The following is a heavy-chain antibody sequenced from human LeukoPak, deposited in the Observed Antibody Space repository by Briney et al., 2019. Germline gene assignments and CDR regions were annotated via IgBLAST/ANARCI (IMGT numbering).Heavy chain of an antibody. J-gene: IGHJ4*02. CDR3: AILPTV. D-gene: IGHD1-14*01. CDR1: GASISGYY. Sequence: PSETLSLTCAVSGASISGYYWSWLRQTPGKGLQFIGYIYNSVNDYNPSLKSRVIISSDPSKNQFSLRLRSMTAADTAVYYCAILPTVWGQGTLVTVSS. CDR2: IYNSVN. V-gene: IGHV4-59*01.